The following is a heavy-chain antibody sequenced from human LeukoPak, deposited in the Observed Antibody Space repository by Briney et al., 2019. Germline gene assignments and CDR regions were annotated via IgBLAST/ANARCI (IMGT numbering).Heavy chain of an antibody. Sequence: GGSLRLSCAASGFIIRNYGFHWVRQAPGRGPEWVAGVTSDGRTGVYVDSVKGRFTLSRDNSKNTVYLQMNWLRSEDTGVYYCARDLGFGAPDDYWDQGTLVTVSS. D-gene: IGHD3-10*01. CDR1: GFIIRNYG. J-gene: IGHJ4*02. CDR3: ARDLGFGAPDDY. CDR2: VTSDGRTG. V-gene: IGHV3-30*03.